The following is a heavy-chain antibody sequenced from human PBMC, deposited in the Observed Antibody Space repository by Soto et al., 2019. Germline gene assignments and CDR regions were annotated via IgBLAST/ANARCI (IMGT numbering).Heavy chain of an antibody. J-gene: IGHJ6*02. V-gene: IGHV4-39*01. CDR2: IYYSGST. D-gene: IGHD6-6*01. CDR1: GGSISSSSYY. Sequence: SETLSLTCTVSGGSISSSSYYWGWIRQPPGKGLEWIGSIYYSGSTYYNPSLKSRVTISVDTSKNQFSLKLSSVTAADTAVYYCARGRIATRPDFSGDLQTYYLYGLDVWGQGTTVTVSS. CDR3: ARGRIATRPDFSGDLQTYYLYGLDV.